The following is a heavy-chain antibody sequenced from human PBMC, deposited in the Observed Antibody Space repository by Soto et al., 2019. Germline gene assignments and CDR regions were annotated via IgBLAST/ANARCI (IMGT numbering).Heavy chain of an antibody. V-gene: IGHV3-23*01. D-gene: IGHD2-15*01. J-gene: IGHJ6*02. CDR1: GFTFSIYA. CDR3: VRHRSGALYYYDMDV. Sequence: GGSLRLSCAASGFTFSIYAMSWVRQAPGKGLEWVSAISGSGGSTYYADSVKGRFTVSRDNSKTTLFLQMNSLRAEDTAVYYCVRHRSGALYYYDMDVWGQGTTVTVSS. CDR2: ISGSGGST.